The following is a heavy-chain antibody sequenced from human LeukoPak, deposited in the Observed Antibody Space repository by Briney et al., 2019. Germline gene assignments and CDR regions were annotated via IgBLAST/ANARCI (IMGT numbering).Heavy chain of an antibody. CDR3: VKDEWNY. J-gene: IGHJ4*01. D-gene: IGHD3-3*01. CDR2: INNGGDNV. V-gene: IGHV3-23*01. Sequence: GGSLRLSCAASGFTFSNYFMNWVRQAPGKGLEWVSAINNGGDNVYYADSVKGRFTISRDNSKNTLYLQMNSLRVDDTAVYFCVKDEWNYWGHGTLVTVSS. CDR1: GFTFSNYF.